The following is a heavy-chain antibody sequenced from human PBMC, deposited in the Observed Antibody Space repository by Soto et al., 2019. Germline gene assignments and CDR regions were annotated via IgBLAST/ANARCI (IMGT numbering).Heavy chain of an antibody. D-gene: IGHD3-9*01. CDR2: ISSSSIYI. Sequence: GGSLRLSCAASGFTFSSYSMNWVRQAPGKGLEWVSSISSSSIYIYYADSVKGRFTISRDNAKNSLYLQMNSLRAEDTAVYYCARDRYFDWLLSGWGQGTLVTVSS. V-gene: IGHV3-21*01. CDR3: ARDRYFDWLLSG. J-gene: IGHJ4*02. CDR1: GFTFSSYS.